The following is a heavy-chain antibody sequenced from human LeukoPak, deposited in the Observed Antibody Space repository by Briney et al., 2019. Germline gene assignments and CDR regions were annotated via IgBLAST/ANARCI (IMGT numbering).Heavy chain of an antibody. J-gene: IGHJ5*02. V-gene: IGHV3-30*04. CDR3: ARDSYDST. Sequence: GGSLRLSCAASGFTFSSYAMHWVRQAPGKGLEWVAVISYDGSNKYYADSVKGRFTISRDNSKNTLYLQMNSLRAEDTAVYYCARDSYDSTWGQGTLVTVSS. D-gene: IGHD3-22*01. CDR2: ISYDGSNK. CDR1: GFTFSSYA.